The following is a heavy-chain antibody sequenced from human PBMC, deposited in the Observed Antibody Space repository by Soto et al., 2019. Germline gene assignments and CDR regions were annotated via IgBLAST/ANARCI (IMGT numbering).Heavy chain of an antibody. CDR1: GFTFTGHY. J-gene: IGHJ4*02. V-gene: IGHV1-2*02. Sequence: VQVVQSGAEVKKPGASVRVSCKTAGFTFTGHYIHWVRQAPGQGLEWMGWINPNSGDTDYPQKFQGRVTTTRDTSINTAHLELSGLRSDDTATYYCARDGYTSAPYMWGQGTLVLVSS. D-gene: IGHD5-12*01. CDR3: ARDGYTSAPYM. CDR2: INPNSGDT.